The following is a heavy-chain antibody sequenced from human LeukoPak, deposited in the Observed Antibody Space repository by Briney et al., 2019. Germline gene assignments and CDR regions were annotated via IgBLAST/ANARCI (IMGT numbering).Heavy chain of an antibody. CDR2: ISNSGTT. CDR1: GGSIKDYY. J-gene: IGHJ5*02. CDR3: ARVVRGAVTSNWFDP. V-gene: IGHV4-59*01. Sequence: SETLSLTCTVSGGSIKDYYWAWIRQAPGEGLEWLGYISNSGTTDYNPSLKSRVTMSVDTSKNEFSLKLTSVTAADTAIYYCARVVRGAVTSNWFDPWGQGTLVTVSS. D-gene: IGHD4-17*01.